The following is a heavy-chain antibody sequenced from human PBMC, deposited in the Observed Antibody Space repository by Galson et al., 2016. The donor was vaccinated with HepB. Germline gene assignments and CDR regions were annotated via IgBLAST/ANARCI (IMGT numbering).Heavy chain of an antibody. J-gene: IGHJ6*02. CDR2: IIPIFGTA. V-gene: IGHV1-69*13. Sequence: VKVSCKASGGTFSSYAISWVRQAPGQGLEWMGGIIPIFGTANYAQKFQSRVTITADKSTSTAYMELSSLRSEDTAVYYCHLVVVAAFSFFYGMDVWGQGTTVTVSS. D-gene: IGHD2-15*01. CDR3: HLVVVAAFSFFYGMDV. CDR1: GGTFSSYA.